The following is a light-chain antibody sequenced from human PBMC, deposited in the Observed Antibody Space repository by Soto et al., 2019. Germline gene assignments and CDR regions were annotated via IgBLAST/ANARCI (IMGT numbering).Light chain of an antibody. J-gene: IGLJ2*01. CDR3: CSYAHSPVV. CDR1: RTDVGAYIY. V-gene: IGLV2-11*01. Sequence: QSALTQPRSVSGSPGQSVTIPCTGARTDVGAYIYVSWYQQHPGKAPKLMIYDVAKRPSGVPDRFSGSKSGNTASLTISGLQAEDEADYYCCSYAHSPVVFGGGTKLTV. CDR2: DVA.